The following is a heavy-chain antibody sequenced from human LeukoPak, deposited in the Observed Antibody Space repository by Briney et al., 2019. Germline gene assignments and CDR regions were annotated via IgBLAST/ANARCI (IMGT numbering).Heavy chain of an antibody. D-gene: IGHD2-21*02. V-gene: IGHV1-24*01. Sequence: GASVKVSCKVSGYTLTELSMHWVRQAPGKGLEWMGGFDPEDGETIYAQKFQGRVTMTEDTSTDTAYMELSSLRSEDTAVYYCATVLIAYCGGDCSNHLRYWGQGTLVTVSS. J-gene: IGHJ4*02. CDR2: FDPEDGET. CDR1: GYTLTELS. CDR3: ATVLIAYCGGDCSNHLRY.